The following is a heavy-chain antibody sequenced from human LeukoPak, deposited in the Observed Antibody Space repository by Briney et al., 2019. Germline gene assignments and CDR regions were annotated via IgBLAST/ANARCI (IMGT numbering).Heavy chain of an antibody. CDR3: ARSPHILTGENFDF. J-gene: IGHJ4*02. D-gene: IGHD3-9*01. V-gene: IGHV1-2*02. Sequence: GASVKVSCKASGYTFTGYYIHWVRQAPGQGLEWVGWINPNSGGTNYAQKFYARVTMTRDTSISTAYMELSRLRSDDTAVFYCARSPHILTGENFDFWGQGTLVTVSS. CDR2: INPNSGGT. CDR1: GYTFTGYY.